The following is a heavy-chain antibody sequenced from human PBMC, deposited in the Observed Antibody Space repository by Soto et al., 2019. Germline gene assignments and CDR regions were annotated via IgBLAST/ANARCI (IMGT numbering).Heavy chain of an antibody. Sequence: GGSVKVSCKASGYTFTGYYMHWVRQAPGQGLEWMGWINPNSGGTNYAQKFQGWVTMTRDTSISTAYMELSRLRSDDTAVYYCARAVYYYGSGSYYMPSYYYYGMDVWGQGTTVTVSS. V-gene: IGHV1-2*04. D-gene: IGHD3-10*01. CDR3: ARAVYYYGSGSYYMPSYYYYGMDV. CDR2: INPNSGGT. CDR1: GYTFTGYY. J-gene: IGHJ6*02.